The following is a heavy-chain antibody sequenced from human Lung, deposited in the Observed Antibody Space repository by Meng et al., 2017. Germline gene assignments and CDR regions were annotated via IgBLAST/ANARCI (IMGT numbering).Heavy chain of an antibody. Sequence: QGHLQRWGRGLVKPSTTLSLTCVASGGSFRDYYWSWIRQPPGKGLEWIGEINHSGSTNYNPSRESRATISVDTSQNNLSLKLSSVTAADSAVYYCARGPTTMAHDFDYWGQGTLVTVSS. CDR3: ARGPTTMAHDFDY. D-gene: IGHD4-11*01. J-gene: IGHJ4*02. CDR1: GGSFRDYY. V-gene: IGHV4-34*01. CDR2: INHSGST.